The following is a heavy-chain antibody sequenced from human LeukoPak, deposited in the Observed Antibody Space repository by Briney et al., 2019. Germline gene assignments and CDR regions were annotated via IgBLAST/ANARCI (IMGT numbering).Heavy chain of an antibody. D-gene: IGHD3-10*01. J-gene: IGHJ5*02. CDR1: GGSISSFY. V-gene: IGHV4-4*07. CDR3: ARDSGTTGEVKFDP. CDR2: IYTRRTT. Sequence: SETLSLTCSVSGGSISSFYCIWLRQPAGKGPEWLGRIYTRRTTTYNPSLKSRVTMSVDTSKNQFSLKLSSVTAADTAVYYCARDSGTTGEVKFDPWGQGTLVTVSS.